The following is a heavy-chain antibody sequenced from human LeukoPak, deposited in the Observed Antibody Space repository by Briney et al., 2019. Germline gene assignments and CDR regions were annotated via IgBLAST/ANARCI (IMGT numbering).Heavy chain of an antibody. CDR1: GGSFSGYY. CDR2: INHSGST. J-gene: IGHJ4*02. CDR3: ARGGYYGSGTSFQQLDY. D-gene: IGHD3-10*01. Sequence: PSETLSLTCAVDGGSFSGYYWSWIRQPPGKGLEWIGEINHSGSTNYNPSLKSRVTISVDTSKNQFSLKLSSVTAADTAVYYCARGGYYGSGTSFQQLDYWGQGTLVTVSS. V-gene: IGHV4-34*01.